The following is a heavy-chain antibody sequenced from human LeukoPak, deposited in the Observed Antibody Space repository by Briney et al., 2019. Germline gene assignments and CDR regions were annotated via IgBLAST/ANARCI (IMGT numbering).Heavy chain of an antibody. V-gene: IGHV3-7*01. CDR2: MRRDGNEI. CDR3: ARSTYSSGWYEYNWFDP. Sequence: GGSLRLSCSASGFTFSTYWMSWVRQAPGKGLEWVANMRRDGNEIYYLDSVRGRFTISRDNAKNSLYLQMNSLRAEDTAVYYCARSTYSSGWYEYNWFDPWGQGTLVTVSS. D-gene: IGHD6-19*01. J-gene: IGHJ5*02. CDR1: GFTFSTYW.